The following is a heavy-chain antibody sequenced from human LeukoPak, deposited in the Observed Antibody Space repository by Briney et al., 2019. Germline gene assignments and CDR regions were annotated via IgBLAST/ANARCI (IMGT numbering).Heavy chain of an antibody. V-gene: IGHV4-59*01. J-gene: IGHJ4*02. D-gene: IGHD1-1*01. CDR1: GASINSYY. CDR3: AGNSYINYIDY. Sequence: SETLSLTCIVSGASINSYYWSWIRQPPGKGLEWIGYMYYNGNANYNPSLKSRVTISLDTSENQFSLKLTSMNAADTAVYYCAGNSYINYIDYWGQGTLVTVSS. CDR2: MYYNGNA.